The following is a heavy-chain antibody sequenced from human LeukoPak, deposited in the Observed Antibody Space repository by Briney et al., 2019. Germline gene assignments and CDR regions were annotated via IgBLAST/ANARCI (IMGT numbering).Heavy chain of an antibody. Sequence: PGGSLRLSCAASGFTFNNYGMHWVRQAPGKGLEWVSAMSSSDDGRYYAASVRGRFTISRDTSRSTLYLQMNSLRAEDAAVYYCAKAPVTSCRGAFCYPFDYWGQGTLVTVSS. CDR1: GFTFNNYG. J-gene: IGHJ4*02. V-gene: IGHV3-23*01. CDR2: MSSSDDGR. CDR3: AKAPVTSCRGAFCYPFDY. D-gene: IGHD2-15*01.